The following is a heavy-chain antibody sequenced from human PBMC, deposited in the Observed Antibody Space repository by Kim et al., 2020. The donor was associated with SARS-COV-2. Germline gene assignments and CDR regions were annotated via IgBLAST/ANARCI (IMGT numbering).Heavy chain of an antibody. CDR2: VSGTLT. CDR3: AKAIGDNNYFDS. V-gene: IGHV3-23*01. J-gene: IGHJ4*02. D-gene: IGHD2-21*01. Sequence: GGSLRLSCVASGFAFNNYAMGWVRQAPGKGLEWVAVSGTLTEYADSVKGRLTISRDNSRNTVYLQMNSLRVDDTAIYFCAKAIGDNNYFDSWGQGTLVTVSS. CDR1: GFAFNNYA.